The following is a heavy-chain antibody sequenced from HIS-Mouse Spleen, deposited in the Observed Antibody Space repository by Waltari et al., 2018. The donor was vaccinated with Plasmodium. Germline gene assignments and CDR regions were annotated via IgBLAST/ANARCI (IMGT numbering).Heavy chain of an antibody. CDR1: GCSISSYY. CDR2: IYYSGST. CDR3: ARLRYSYGYFDY. D-gene: IGHD5-18*01. V-gene: IGHV4-59*08. Sequence: QVQLQESGPGLVKPSETLSLTCTVSGCSISSYYWSWIRQPPGKGLEWIGYIYYSGSTNHIHSPKGRVTISVDTSKNQFSLKLSSGTAADTAVYYCARLRYSYGYFDYWGQGTLVTVSS. J-gene: IGHJ4*02.